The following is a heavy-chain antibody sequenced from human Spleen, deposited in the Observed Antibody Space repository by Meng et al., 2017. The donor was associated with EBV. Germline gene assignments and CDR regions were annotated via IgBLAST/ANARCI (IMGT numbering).Heavy chain of an antibody. CDR3: AQRERWGLDP. D-gene: IGHD3-16*01. CDR2: IYHTGST. CDR1: GGSISSSNC. Sequence: VQLQGSGPGLVHPSGPLSLPCPVSGGSISSSNCWSWVRPPPGKGLEWIGEIYHTGSTTYTPSLERRVTISVDKSKNQISLNLRSVTAADTAVYYCAQRERWGLDPWGQGTLVTVSS. V-gene: IGHV4-4*02. J-gene: IGHJ5*02.